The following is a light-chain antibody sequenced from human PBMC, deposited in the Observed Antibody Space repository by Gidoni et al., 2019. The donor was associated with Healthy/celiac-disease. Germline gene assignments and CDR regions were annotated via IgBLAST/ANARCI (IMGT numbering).Light chain of an antibody. V-gene: IGKV3-15*01. CDR1: QSVSSN. Sequence: IVMTQSPATLSVSPGERATLSCRASQSVSSNLAWYQQKPGQAPRLLIYGASTRATDIPARFSGSGSGTECTLTISSLQAEDFAVYYCQQYNNWPRAFGQGTKVEIK. J-gene: IGKJ1*01. CDR3: QQYNNWPRA. CDR2: GAS.